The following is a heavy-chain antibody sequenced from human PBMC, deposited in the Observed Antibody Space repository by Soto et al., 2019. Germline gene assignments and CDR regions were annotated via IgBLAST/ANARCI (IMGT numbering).Heavy chain of an antibody. CDR2: ISVYKGNT. CDR1: GYNFINYG. V-gene: IGHV1-18*01. J-gene: IGHJ4*02. CDR3: VRDLDGAGPYYNDY. D-gene: IGHD3-10*01. Sequence: GASVKVSCKASGYNFINYGISWVRQAPGQGLEWMGWISVYKGNTNYAQKLQGRVTMTTDTSTSTAYMELRSLRSDDTAVYYCVRDLDGAGPYYNDYQGRRSLVTVSS.